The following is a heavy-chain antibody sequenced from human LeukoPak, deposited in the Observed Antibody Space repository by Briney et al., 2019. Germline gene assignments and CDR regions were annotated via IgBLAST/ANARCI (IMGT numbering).Heavy chain of an antibody. Sequence: ASVKVSCKASGGTFSSYAISWVRQAPGQGLEWMGGIIPIFGTANYAQKFQGRVTITADESTSTAYMELSSLRSEDTAVYYCARDPYISSSGGAFDIWGQGTMVTVSS. CDR3: ARDPYISSSGGAFDI. CDR2: IIPIFGTA. CDR1: GGTFSSYA. D-gene: IGHD6-6*01. J-gene: IGHJ3*02. V-gene: IGHV1-69*13.